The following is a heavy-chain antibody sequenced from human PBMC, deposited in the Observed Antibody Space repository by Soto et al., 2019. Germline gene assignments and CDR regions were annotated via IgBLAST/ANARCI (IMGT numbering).Heavy chain of an antibody. Sequence: QITLKESGPTLVRPTQTLTLTCTFSGFSLSTSGLGVGWIRQPPGKALEWLALIYWNDDKRYSPSLKASLTITNDTSKNQVVLTMTNMNPVDTATYYCAHRPSGWYLFDYWGQGTLLTVSS. D-gene: IGHD6-19*01. J-gene: IGHJ4*02. CDR1: GFSLSTSGLG. V-gene: IGHV2-5*01. CDR2: IYWNDDK. CDR3: AHRPSGWYLFDY.